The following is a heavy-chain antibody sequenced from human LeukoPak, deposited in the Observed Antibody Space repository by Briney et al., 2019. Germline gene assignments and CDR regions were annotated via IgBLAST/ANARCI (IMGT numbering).Heavy chain of an antibody. D-gene: IGHD4-17*01. CDR3: ARRTTVTPNWFDP. J-gene: IGHJ5*02. V-gene: IGHV4-59*08. CDR1: GGPISSYQ. Sequence: SDTLSLTCTVSGGPISSYQWSWLRQPPGKGLEWIGYIYYTGSTNYHPSLKSRITISLDTSKNQFSLKLSSVTAADTAVYYCARRTTVTPNWFDPWGQGTLVTVSS. CDR2: IYYTGST.